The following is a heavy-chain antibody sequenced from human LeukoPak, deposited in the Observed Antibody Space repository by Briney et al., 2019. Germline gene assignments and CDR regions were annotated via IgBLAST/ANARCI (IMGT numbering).Heavy chain of an antibody. CDR3: AKDGNIVVVTYWFDP. V-gene: IGHV3-30*18. D-gene: IGHD2-21*02. J-gene: IGHJ5*02. CDR1: GFTFSSYG. Sequence: GGSLILSCAASGFTFSSYGMHWVRQAPGKGLEWVAVISYDGSNKYYADSVKGRFTISRDNSKNTLYLQMNSLRAEDTAVYYCAKDGNIVVVTYWFDPWGQGTLVTVSS. CDR2: ISYDGSNK.